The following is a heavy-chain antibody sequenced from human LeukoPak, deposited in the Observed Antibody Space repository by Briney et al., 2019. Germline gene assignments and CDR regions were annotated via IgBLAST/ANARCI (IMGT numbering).Heavy chain of an antibody. Sequence: GGSLRLSCVASGFTFSSYGMHWVRQAPGMGLEWVALILYDGSNEYYADSVQGRFTISRDSSRNTLYLQMNSLRAEDTAVYYCAKDGTGGYYYLDYWGQGTLVTVSS. V-gene: IGHV3-30*18. CDR2: ILYDGSNE. CDR3: AKDGTGGYYYLDY. CDR1: GFTFSSYG. D-gene: IGHD3-22*01. J-gene: IGHJ4*02.